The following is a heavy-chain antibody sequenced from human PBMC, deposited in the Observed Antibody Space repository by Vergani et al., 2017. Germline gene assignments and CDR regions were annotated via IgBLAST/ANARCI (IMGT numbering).Heavy chain of an antibody. V-gene: IGHV3-23*01. Sequence: EVQLLESGGGLVQPGGSLRLSCAASGFTFSIYAMSWVRQAPGKGLEWVTAISGSCGSTYYADSVNGRFTISRDNSKNTLYLQMNSLRAEDTAVYYCAKDEVVAANPNWFDPWGQGTLVTVSS. CDR1: GFTFSIYA. CDR2: ISGSCGST. D-gene: IGHD2-15*01. J-gene: IGHJ5*02. CDR3: AKDEVVAANPNWFDP.